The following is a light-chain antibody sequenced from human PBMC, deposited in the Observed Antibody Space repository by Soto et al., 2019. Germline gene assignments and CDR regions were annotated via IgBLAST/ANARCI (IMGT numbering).Light chain of an antibody. CDR2: EGS. Sequence: QSVLTQPASVSGSPGQSITISCTGTCSDVGSYNLVSWYQQHPGKAPKLMIYEGSKRPSGVSNRFSGSKSGNTASLTISGLQAEDEADYYCCSYAGSSTYVFGTGTKLTVL. J-gene: IGLJ1*01. CDR1: CSDVGSYNL. CDR3: CSYAGSSTYV. V-gene: IGLV2-23*01.